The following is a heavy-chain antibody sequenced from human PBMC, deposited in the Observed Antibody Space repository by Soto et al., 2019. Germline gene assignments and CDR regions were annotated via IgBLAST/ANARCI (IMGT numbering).Heavy chain of an antibody. CDR2: ISSSGSAI. D-gene: IGHD2-2*01. CDR3: ARATSFDF. CDR1: GFTFSSYA. J-gene: IGHJ4*02. V-gene: IGHV3-48*03. Sequence: ELHLVESGGGLLQPGGSLRLSCAASGFTFSSYAMNWVRQAPGKGLEWVSYISSSGSAIYYADSMKGRFTISRDNAKNSLYLQMNSLRVEDTAVYYCARATSFDFWGQGTLVTVSS.